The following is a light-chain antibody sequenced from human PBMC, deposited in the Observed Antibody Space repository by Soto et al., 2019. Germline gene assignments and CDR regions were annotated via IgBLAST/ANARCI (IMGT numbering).Light chain of an antibody. V-gene: IGLV3-21*02. J-gene: IGLJ3*02. Sequence: SYELTQPPSVSVAPGQTARITCGGNNIGSKSVHWYQQKPGQGPVLVVYDDSERPSGIPERFSGSKSGNTTTLIISRVEAGDEADYYCQVWDSSSDHWVFGGGTQLTVL. CDR3: QVWDSSSDHWV. CDR2: DDS. CDR1: NIGSKS.